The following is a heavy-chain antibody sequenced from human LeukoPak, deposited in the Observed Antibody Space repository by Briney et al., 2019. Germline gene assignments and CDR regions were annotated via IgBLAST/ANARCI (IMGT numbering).Heavy chain of an antibody. CDR3: ARDLDGSSGCDY. J-gene: IGHJ4*02. CDR2: INPNSGGT. V-gene: IGHV1-2*02. CDR1: GYTFTGYF. D-gene: IGHD6-13*01. Sequence: GASVKVSCKASGYTFTGYFMHWVRQAPGQGLEWMGWINPNSGGTNYAQKFQGRVTMTSDTSISTAYIEPTRLRSDDTAVYYCARDLDGSSGCDYWGQGTLVTVSS.